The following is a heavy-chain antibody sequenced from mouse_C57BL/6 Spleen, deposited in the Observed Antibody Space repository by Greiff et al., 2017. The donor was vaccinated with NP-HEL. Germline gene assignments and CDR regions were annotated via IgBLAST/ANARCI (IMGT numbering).Heavy chain of an antibody. CDR3: ARGKVTTVVDSWFAY. CDR2: IYPRSGNT. Sequence: SGAELARPGASVKLSCKASGYTFTSYGISWVKQRTGQGLEWIGEIYPRSGNTYYNEKFKGKATLTADKSSSTAYMELRSLTSEDSAVYFCARGKVTTVVDSWFAYWGQGTLVTVSA. V-gene: IGHV1-81*01. J-gene: IGHJ3*01. D-gene: IGHD1-1*01. CDR1: GYTFTSYG.